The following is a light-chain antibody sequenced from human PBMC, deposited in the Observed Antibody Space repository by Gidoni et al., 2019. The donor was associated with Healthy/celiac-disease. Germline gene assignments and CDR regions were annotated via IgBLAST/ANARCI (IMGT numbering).Light chain of an antibody. J-gene: IGKJ3*01. V-gene: IGKV3-11*01. CDR1: QSVSSY. CDR3: QQRLT. CDR2: DAS. Sequence: EIVLTQSPATLSLSPGERATISCRASQSVSSYLAWYQQKPGQAPRLLIYDASNRATGIPARFSGSGSGTDFTLTISSLEPEDFAVYYCQQRLTFGPGTKVDIK.